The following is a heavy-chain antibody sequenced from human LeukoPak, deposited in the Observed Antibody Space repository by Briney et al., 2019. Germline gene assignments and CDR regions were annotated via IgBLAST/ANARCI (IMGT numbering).Heavy chain of an antibody. D-gene: IGHD6-13*01. CDR1: GGSFSGYY. CDR2: INHSGST. J-gene: IGHJ4*02. V-gene: IGHV4-34*01. Sequence: SETLSLTCAVYGGSFSGYYWSWIRQPPGKGLEWIGEINHSGSTNYNPSLKSRVSISVDSSKNQFSPKVSSVTAADTAVYYCARGSDTAAGLYWGQGTLVTVSS. CDR3: ARGSDTAAGLY.